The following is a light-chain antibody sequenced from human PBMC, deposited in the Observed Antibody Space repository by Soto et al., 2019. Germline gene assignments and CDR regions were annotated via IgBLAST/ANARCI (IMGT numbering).Light chain of an antibody. V-gene: IGKV4-1*01. Sequence: DIVMTQSPDSLAVSLGESATINCKSSQSVLYSSNNKNYLAWYQQKPGQPPKLLIYWASTRESGVPDRFSGSGSGTDFTLTISSLQAEDVAVYYCQQSYSTPRTFGQGNKVEIK. CDR1: QSVLYSSNNKNY. CDR3: QQSYSTPRT. J-gene: IGKJ1*01. CDR2: WAS.